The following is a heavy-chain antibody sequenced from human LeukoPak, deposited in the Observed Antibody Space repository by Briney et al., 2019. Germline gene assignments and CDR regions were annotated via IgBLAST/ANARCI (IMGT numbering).Heavy chain of an antibody. Sequence: GGSLRLSCAASGFTFSSYAMHWVRQAPVKGLEWVAVISYDGSNKYYADSVKGRFTISRDNSKNTLYLQMNSLRAEDTAVYYCARDAVAGGDYWGQGTLVTVSS. CDR2: ISYDGSNK. CDR1: GFTFSSYA. V-gene: IGHV3-30-3*01. CDR3: ARDAVAGGDY. J-gene: IGHJ4*02. D-gene: IGHD6-19*01.